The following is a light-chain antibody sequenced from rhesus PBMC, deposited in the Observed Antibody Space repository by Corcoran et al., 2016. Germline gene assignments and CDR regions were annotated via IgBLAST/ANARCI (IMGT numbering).Light chain of an antibody. J-gene: IGKJ2*01. CDR2: KAS. Sequence: DIQMTQSPSSLSASVGDTVTITCRASQSISSWLDWYQQKPGKAPKFLFYKASSLQSGVPSMFSGNGSGTDFTLTISSLQPEDFATYYCLQYSSSPYSFGQGTKVEIK. CDR1: QSISSW. CDR3: LQYSSSPYS. V-gene: IGKV1-22*01.